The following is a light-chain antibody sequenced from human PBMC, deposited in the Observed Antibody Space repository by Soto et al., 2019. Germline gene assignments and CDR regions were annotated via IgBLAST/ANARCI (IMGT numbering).Light chain of an antibody. Sequence: DILMTQSPSSLSASVGDRVTITCRASQSISSYLNWYQQKPGKAPKLLIYAASSLQSGVPSRFSGSGSGTDFTLTISSLQPEDFATYYCQQSYSTPYVTFGQGTKVEIK. CDR2: AAS. CDR1: QSISSY. J-gene: IGKJ1*01. V-gene: IGKV1-39*01. CDR3: QQSYSTPYVT.